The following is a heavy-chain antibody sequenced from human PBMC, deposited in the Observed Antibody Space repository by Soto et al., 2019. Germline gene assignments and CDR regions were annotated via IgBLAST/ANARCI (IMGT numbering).Heavy chain of an antibody. J-gene: IGHJ4*02. V-gene: IGHV1-3*01. D-gene: IGHD2-21*02. CDR1: GYTFTSYA. CDR2: INAGNGNT. Sequence: ASVKVSCKASGYTFTSYAMHWVRQAPGQRLEWMRWINAGNGNTKYSQKFQGRVTITRDTSASTAYMELSSLRSEDTAVYYCARAWVVVTAPDFWGQGTLVTVSS. CDR3: ARAWVVVTAPDF.